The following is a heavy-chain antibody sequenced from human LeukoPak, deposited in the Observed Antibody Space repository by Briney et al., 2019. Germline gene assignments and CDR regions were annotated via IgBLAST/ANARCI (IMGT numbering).Heavy chain of an antibody. J-gene: IGHJ4*02. Sequence: GASVKVSCKASGYIFTSYGISWVRQAPGQGLEWMGWISAYNGNTNYAQKLQGRVTMTTDTSTSTAYMELRSLRSDDTAVYYRARDWGSSGWSTPCDYWGQGTLVTVSS. D-gene: IGHD6-19*01. CDR1: GYIFTSYG. CDR3: ARDWGSSGWSTPCDY. V-gene: IGHV1-18*01. CDR2: ISAYNGNT.